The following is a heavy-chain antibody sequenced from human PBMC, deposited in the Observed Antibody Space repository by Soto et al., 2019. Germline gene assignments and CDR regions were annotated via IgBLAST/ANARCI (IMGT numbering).Heavy chain of an antibody. CDR3: ASYSSSSPLTLDY. V-gene: IGHV1-69*01. D-gene: IGHD6-6*01. CDR2: IIPIFGTA. CDR1: VYTFASYG. Sequence: SVKVSCKASVYTFASYGNSWVRQAPGQGLELMGGIIPIFGTANYAQKFQGRVTITADESTRTAYMELSSLRAADTAVYYCASYSSSSPLTLDYWGQGTLVTVS. J-gene: IGHJ4*02.